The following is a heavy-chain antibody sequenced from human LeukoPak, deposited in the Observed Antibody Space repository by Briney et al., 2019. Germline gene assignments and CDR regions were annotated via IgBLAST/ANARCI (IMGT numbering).Heavy chain of an antibody. Sequence: ASVKVSCKASGYTFTSYGISWVRQAPGQGLEWMGWISAYNGNTNYAQKLQGRVTMTTDTSTSTAYMELRSLRSDDTAVYYCATGEAAVAGTRWDYYYGMDVWGQGTTVTVSS. V-gene: IGHV1-18*01. D-gene: IGHD6-19*01. CDR1: GYTFTSYG. J-gene: IGHJ6*02. CDR3: ATGEAAVAGTRWDYYYGMDV. CDR2: ISAYNGNT.